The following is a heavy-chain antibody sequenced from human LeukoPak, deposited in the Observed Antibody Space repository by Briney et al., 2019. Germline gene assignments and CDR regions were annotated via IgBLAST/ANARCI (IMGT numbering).Heavy chain of an antibody. Sequence: PGGSLRLSCAASGFTFSSYAMSWVRQAPGEGLEWVSAISGSGGSTYYADSVKGRFTISRDNFKNTLYLQMNSLRAEDTAVYYCAKDGSDGGHYFDYWGQGTLVTVSS. CDR1: GFTFSSYA. J-gene: IGHJ4*02. CDR2: ISGSGGST. D-gene: IGHD4-23*01. CDR3: AKDGSDGGHYFDY. V-gene: IGHV3-23*01.